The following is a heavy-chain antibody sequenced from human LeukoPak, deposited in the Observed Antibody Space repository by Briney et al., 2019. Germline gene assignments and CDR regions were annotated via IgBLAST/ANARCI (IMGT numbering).Heavy chain of an antibody. CDR3: ARTGGSYSLNYYYYYYMDV. Sequence: GGSLRLSCAASGFTFSSYSMNWVRQVPGKGLEWVSSISSSSSYIYYADSVKGRFTISRDNAKNSLYLQMNSLRAEDTAVYYCARTGGSYSLNYYYYYYMDVWGKGTTVTVSS. V-gene: IGHV3-21*01. J-gene: IGHJ6*03. CDR1: GFTFSSYS. CDR2: ISSSSSYI. D-gene: IGHD1-26*01.